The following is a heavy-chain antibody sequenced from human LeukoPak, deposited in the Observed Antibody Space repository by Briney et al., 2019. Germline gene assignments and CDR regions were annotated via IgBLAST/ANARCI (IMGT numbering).Heavy chain of an antibody. D-gene: IGHD4-17*01. Sequence: PGGSLRLSCVASGFTFSSYAMSWVRQAPGKGLEWVSSISGSGGNTYNADSVKGRFTISRDNSNNTLYLQMNSVRAEDTAVYYCAKALGTVIRHFDDWGQGTLVTVSS. J-gene: IGHJ4*02. CDR2: ISGSGGNT. CDR3: AKALGTVIRHFDD. CDR1: GFTFSSYA. V-gene: IGHV3-23*01.